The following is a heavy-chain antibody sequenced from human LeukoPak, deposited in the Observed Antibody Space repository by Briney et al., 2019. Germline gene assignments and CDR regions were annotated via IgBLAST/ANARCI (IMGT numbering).Heavy chain of an antibody. V-gene: IGHV3-69-1*01. CDR2: ISSGSN. D-gene: IGHD2-15*01. CDR3: ARTARDIGKHAFDI. J-gene: IGHJ3*02. CDR1: GFTFDDYG. Sequence: GGSLRLSCAASGFTFDDYGMSWVRQAPGKGLEWVSSISSGSNNADSVRGRFTISRDNAKNSLYLLMNSLRAEDTAVYYCARTARDIGKHAFDIWGHGTMVTVSS.